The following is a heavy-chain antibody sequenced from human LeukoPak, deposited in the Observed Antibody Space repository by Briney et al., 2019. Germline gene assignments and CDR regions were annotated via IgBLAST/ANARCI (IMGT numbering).Heavy chain of an antibody. CDR3: ARVGVNYGDSYPFDY. D-gene: IGHD4-17*01. J-gene: IGHJ4*02. Sequence: GGSLRLSCAASGFTFSSYSMNWVRQAPGKGLEWVSYISSSSSTIYYADSVKGRFTISRDNAKNSLYLQMNSLRAEDTAVFYCARVGVNYGDSYPFDYWGQGTLVTVSS. V-gene: IGHV3-48*04. CDR1: GFTFSSYS. CDR2: ISSSSSTI.